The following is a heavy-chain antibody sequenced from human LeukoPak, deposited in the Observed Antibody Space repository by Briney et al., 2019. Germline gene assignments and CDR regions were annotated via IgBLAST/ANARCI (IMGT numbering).Heavy chain of an antibody. J-gene: IGHJ4*02. V-gene: IGHV3-30-3*01. CDR1: GFTFSSYA. D-gene: IGHD3-10*01. CDR2: ISYDGSNK. Sequence: GGSLRLSCAASGFTFSSYAMHWVRQAPGKGLEWVAVISYDGSNKYYADSVKGRFTISRDNSKNTLYLQMNSLRTEDTAVYYCARDPMVRGVIITSFDFWGQGTLVTVSS. CDR3: ARDPMVRGVIITSFDF.